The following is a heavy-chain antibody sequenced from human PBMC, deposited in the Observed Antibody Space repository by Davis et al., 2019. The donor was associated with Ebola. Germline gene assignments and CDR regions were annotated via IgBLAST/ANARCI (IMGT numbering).Heavy chain of an antibody. J-gene: IGHJ5*02. D-gene: IGHD4-23*01. CDR2: INPNTGAT. Sequence: AASVKVSCKASGYTFTDYYMQWVRQAPGQGLEWLGWINPNTGATNYAQKFQGRVTMTRDTSINTGHMEMRRLTSDDTAVYYCARAVVTPFAAWFDPWGQGTLLTVSS. CDR3: ARAVVTPFAAWFDP. V-gene: IGHV1-2*02. CDR1: GYTFTDYY.